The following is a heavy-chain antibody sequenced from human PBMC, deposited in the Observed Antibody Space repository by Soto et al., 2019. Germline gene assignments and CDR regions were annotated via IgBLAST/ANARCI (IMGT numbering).Heavy chain of an antibody. D-gene: IGHD3-3*01. CDR2: VRNKANSHST. CDR1: GFTFSDGY. Sequence: QTGGSLRLSCPASGFTFSDGYMDRVRQAPGKGLYLLGLVRNKANSHSTESGASVNGRFIFSTDDSKKGVHLQLNRLKTEXTAVYFCVRGFWSGHNFYSGDSGAKGTLVTVSS. J-gene: IGHJ4*02. CDR3: VRGFWSGHNFYSGDS. V-gene: IGHV3-72*01.